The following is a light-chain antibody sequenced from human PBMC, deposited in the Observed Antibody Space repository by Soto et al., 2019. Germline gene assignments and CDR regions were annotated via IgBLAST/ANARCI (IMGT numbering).Light chain of an antibody. CDR1: SSDVGAYDY. CDR2: EVN. Sequence: QSVLTQPASVSGSPGQSITISCTGTSSDVGAYDYVSWYQQLPGKAPQLMISEVNNRPSGVSHRFSGSKSGKTASLTISGLQAEDEADYYCSSYTTRGTRVFGTGTKLTVL. V-gene: IGLV2-14*01. J-gene: IGLJ1*01. CDR3: SSYTTRGTRV.